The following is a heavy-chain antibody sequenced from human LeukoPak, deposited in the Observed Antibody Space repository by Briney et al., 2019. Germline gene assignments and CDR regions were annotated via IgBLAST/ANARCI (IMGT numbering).Heavy chain of an antibody. J-gene: IGHJ4*02. D-gene: IGHD5-18*01. Sequence: GGSLRLSCAASGFTFSSYGMHWVRQAPGKGLEWVAVISYDGSNKYYADSVKGRFTISRDNSKNTLYLQMNSLRAEDTAVYYCARTRGYSYGFDYWGQGTLVTVSS. CDR3: ARTRGYSYGFDY. CDR1: GFTFSSYG. V-gene: IGHV3-30*03. CDR2: ISYDGSNK.